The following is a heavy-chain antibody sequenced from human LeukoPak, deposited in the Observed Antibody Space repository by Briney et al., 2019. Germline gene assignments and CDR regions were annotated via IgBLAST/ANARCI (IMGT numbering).Heavy chain of an antibody. CDR1: GFTFSSYG. V-gene: IGHV3-33*06. D-gene: IGHD2-15*01. CDR2: IWYDGSNK. CDR3: AKGKAVVGAAGPDY. J-gene: IGHJ4*02. Sequence: PGRSLRLSCAASGFTFSSYGMHWVRQAPGKGLEWVAVIWYDGSNKYYADSVKGRFTISRDNSKNTLYLQMNSLRAEDTAVYYCAKGKAVVGAAGPDYWGQGTLVTVSS.